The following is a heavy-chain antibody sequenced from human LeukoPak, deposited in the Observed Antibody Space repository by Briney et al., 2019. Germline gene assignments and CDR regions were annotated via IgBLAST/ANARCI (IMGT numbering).Heavy chain of an antibody. CDR3: ARDGGYDRPGIDY. V-gene: IGHV4-59*01. D-gene: IGHD5-12*01. CDR2: VSDRGGT. J-gene: IGHJ4*02. Sequence: SETLSLTCTVSRGSISSYYWSWIRQSSGKGLAWIGYVSDRGGTNYNPSLKSRVSISVDTSKNQFALKLRSGTAADTAVYYCARDGGYDRPGIDYWGQGTLVTVSS. CDR1: RGSISSYY.